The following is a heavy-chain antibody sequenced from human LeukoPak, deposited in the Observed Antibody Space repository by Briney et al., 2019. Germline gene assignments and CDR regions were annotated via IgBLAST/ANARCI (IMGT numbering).Heavy chain of an antibody. V-gene: IGHV3-23*01. J-gene: IGHJ6*04. D-gene: IGHD3-10*02. CDR1: GFIVSSHG. CDR2: VSPSGDIT. Sequence: PGGSLRLSCAASGFIVSSHGMSWVRQATGKGLEWVSGVSPSGDITYYADSVKGRFTISRDNAKNSLYLQMNSLRAEDTAVYYCAELGITMIGGVWGKGTTVTISS. CDR3: AELGITMIGGV.